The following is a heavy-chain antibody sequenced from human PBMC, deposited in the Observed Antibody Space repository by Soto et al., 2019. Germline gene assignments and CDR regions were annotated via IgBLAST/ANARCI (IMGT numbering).Heavy chain of an antibody. D-gene: IGHD3-10*01. CDR2: VNDGWGA. J-gene: IGHJ6*02. Sequence: QVHLQQSGPGLVKPSETLSLSCTISGASISNYYWSWIRQVPGKGMEWIGYVNDGWGAAYNPSLQXXGXXSQDPSKHLRSLQLTSVTATDTPVYYCVRQGFGARHGHVDVWGQGTTVTVSS. V-gene: IGHV4-59*08. CDR1: GASISNYY. CDR3: VRQGFGARHGHVDV.